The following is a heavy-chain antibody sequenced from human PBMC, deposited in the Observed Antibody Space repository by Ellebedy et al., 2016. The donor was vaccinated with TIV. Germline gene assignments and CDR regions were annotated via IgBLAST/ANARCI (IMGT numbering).Heavy chain of an antibody. CDR2: ISSSGSTI. CDR1: GFTFSDYY. D-gene: IGHD6-19*01. J-gene: IGHJ4*02. CDR3: ARSYSSGWFDY. V-gene: IGHV3-11*04. Sequence: PGGSLRLSCAASGFTFSDYYINWIRQAPGKGLEWVSYISSSGSTIYYADSVKGRFSISRDNSKDTMYLQMNSLRAEDTAVYWCARSYSSGWFDYWGQGTLVTVSS.